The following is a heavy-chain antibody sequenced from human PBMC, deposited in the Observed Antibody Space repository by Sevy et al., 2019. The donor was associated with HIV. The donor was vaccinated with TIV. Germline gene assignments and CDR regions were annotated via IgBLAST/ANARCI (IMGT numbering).Heavy chain of an antibody. CDR2: INTYDGNT. Sequence: ASVKVSCKASGYTFSSYGISWVRQAPGQGLEWMGWINTYDGNTKYAQKVQGRVALTTDTSTGTTYMEVGSLRSDDTAVYSCAKGAHPQRSNSWYDYWGQGTLVTVSS. J-gene: IGHJ4*02. CDR3: AKGAHPQRSNSWYDY. CDR1: GYTFSSYG. V-gene: IGHV1-18*01. D-gene: IGHD6-13*01.